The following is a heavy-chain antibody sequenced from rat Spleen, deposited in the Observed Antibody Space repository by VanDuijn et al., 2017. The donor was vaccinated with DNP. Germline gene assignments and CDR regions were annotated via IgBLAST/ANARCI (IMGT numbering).Heavy chain of an antibody. CDR3: VRVDRDSYAHDY. CDR2: ISYDGSST. CDR1: GFTFTDYG. V-gene: IGHV5-29*01. J-gene: IGHJ2*01. D-gene: IGHD1-12*01. Sequence: EVQLVESGGGLVQPGRSRKLSCAASGFTFTDYGMAWVRQAPTKGLEWVATISYDGSSTYYRDSVKGRFTVSRDNAENTLFLQMTSLRSDDTATYYCVRVDRDSYAHDYWGQGVMVTVSS.